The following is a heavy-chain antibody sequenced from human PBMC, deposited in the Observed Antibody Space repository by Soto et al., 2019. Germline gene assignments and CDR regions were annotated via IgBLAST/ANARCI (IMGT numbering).Heavy chain of an antibody. CDR2: INHSGST. Sequence: QVQLQQWGAGLLKPSETLSLTCAVYGGSLSGSYWSWIRQPPGKGLEWIGEINHSGSTKHNPSLKSRVTISVDTSKNQFSLKLTSVTAADTAMYYCARTHGYTFNFPENNWFDPWGQGTLVTVSS. D-gene: IGHD5-18*01. CDR1: GGSLSGSY. J-gene: IGHJ5*02. CDR3: ARTHGYTFNFPENNWFDP. V-gene: IGHV4-34*01.